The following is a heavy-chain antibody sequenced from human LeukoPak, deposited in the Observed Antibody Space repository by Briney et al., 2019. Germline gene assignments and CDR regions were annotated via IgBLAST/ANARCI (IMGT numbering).Heavy chain of an antibody. V-gene: IGHV3-21*01. D-gene: IGHD6-13*01. J-gene: IGHJ4*02. CDR3: ASQYTSSRIFDD. CDR1: GFTFSSYS. CDR2: ISSSSSYI. Sequence: GGSLRLSCAASGFTFSSYSMNWVRQAPGKGLEWVSSISSSSSYIYYADSVKGRFTISRDNAKNSLYLQMNSLRAEDTAVYYCASQYTSSRIFDDWGQGTLVTVSS.